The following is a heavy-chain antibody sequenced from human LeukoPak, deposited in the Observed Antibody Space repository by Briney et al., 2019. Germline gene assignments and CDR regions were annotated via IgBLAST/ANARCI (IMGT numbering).Heavy chain of an antibody. CDR2: IIPIFGTA. J-gene: IGHJ4*02. CDR3: ARDYGRGAYSSFDY. V-gene: IGHV1-69*13. Sequence: SVKVSCTASGGTFSSYAISWVRQAPGQGLEWMGGIIPIFGTANYAQKFQGRVTITADESTSTAYMELSSLRSEDTAVYYCARDYGRGAYSSFDYWGQGTLVTVSS. CDR1: GGTFSSYA. D-gene: IGHD6-13*01.